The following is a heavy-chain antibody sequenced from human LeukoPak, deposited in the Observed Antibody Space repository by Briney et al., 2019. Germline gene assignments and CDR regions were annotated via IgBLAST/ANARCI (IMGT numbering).Heavy chain of an antibody. CDR1: GFTFNSHA. J-gene: IGHJ4*02. CDR2: ISGSGGRT. CDR3: AKWGCSGGSCYPFDY. D-gene: IGHD2-15*01. V-gene: IGHV3-23*01. Sequence: GGSLRLSCAASGFTFNSHAMAWVRQAPGKGLEWVSAISGSGGRTYDADSVKGRFTISRDNSKNTLYLQMNSLRAEDTAVYYCAKWGCSGGSCYPFDYWGQGTLVTVSS.